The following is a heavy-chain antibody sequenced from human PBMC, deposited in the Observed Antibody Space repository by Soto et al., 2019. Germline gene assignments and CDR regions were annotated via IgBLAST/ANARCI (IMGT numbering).Heavy chain of an antibody. D-gene: IGHD2-8*01. V-gene: IGHV3-48*01. CDR1: GFTFSSYS. CDR2: ISSSSSTI. CDR3: ARGVLMVYARKDNWFDP. Sequence: GGSLRLSCAASGFTFSSYSMNWVRQAPGKGLEWVSYISSSSSTIYYADSVKGRFTISRDNAKNSLYLQMNSLRAEDTAVYYCARGVLMVYARKDNWFDPWGQGTLVTVSS. J-gene: IGHJ5*02.